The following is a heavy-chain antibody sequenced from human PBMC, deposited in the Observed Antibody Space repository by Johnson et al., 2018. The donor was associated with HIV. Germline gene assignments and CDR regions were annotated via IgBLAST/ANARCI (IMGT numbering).Heavy chain of an antibody. CDR2: SWTSGSL. J-gene: IGHJ3*02. CDR1: GFTVSSNY. D-gene: IGHD5-12*01. CDR3: AKGGVWIAHDAFDI. V-gene: IGHV3-53*01. Sequence: VQLVESGGGLIQPGGSLRLSCAASGFTVSSNYMSWVRQAPGKGLEWVPGISWTSGSLGYAASVKGRFTISRAHSKNTLYLQMNSLRAEDTSVYYCAKGGVWIAHDAFDIWGQGTMVTVSS.